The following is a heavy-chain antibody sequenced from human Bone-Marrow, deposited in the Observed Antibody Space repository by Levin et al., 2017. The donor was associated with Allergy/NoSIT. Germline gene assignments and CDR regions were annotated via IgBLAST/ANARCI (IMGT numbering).Heavy chain of an antibody. CDR2: VTWDGRNT. D-gene: IGHD3-16*01. CDR3: AKALGDGDRWRAEFDH. Sequence: PGGSLRLSCAASGFTFDDYTMFWVRQGPRKGLEWVSVVTWDGRNTYYADSVRGRFTISRDNSKNSLYLQMNSLKNEDTALYYCAKALGDGDRWRAEFDHWGQGTLVTVSS. J-gene: IGHJ4*02. V-gene: IGHV3-43*01. CDR1: GFTFDDYT.